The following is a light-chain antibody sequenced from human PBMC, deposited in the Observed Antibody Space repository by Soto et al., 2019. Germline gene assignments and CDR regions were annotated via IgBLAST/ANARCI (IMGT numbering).Light chain of an antibody. CDR3: QQYGSSPIT. V-gene: IGKV3-20*01. J-gene: IGKJ5*01. CDR2: GAS. Sequence: EIVLTQSPGTLSLSPGERVTLSCRARQSVGSNLAWYQQKPGQAPRLLIYGASSRATGIPDRFSGSGSGTDFTLTISRLEPEDFAVYYCQQYGSSPITFGQGTRLEIK. CDR1: QSVGSN.